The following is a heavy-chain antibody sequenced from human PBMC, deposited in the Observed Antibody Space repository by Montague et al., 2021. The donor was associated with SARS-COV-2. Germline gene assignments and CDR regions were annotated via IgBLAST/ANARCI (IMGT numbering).Heavy chain of an antibody. V-gene: IGHV4-59*08. Sequence: SETLSLTCTVSGGSISSYYWSWIRQPPGKGLEWIGYIYYSGSTNYNPSLKSRVTISVDTSKNQFSLKLSSVTAADTAVYYCARLGLRYFDLLLLGEGYFDYWGQGTLVTVSS. CDR2: IYYSGST. J-gene: IGHJ4*02. CDR1: GGSISSYY. D-gene: IGHD3-9*01. CDR3: ARLGLRYFDLLLLGEGYFDY.